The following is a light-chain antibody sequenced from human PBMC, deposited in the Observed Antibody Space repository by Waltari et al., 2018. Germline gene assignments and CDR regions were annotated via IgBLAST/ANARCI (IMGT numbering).Light chain of an antibody. Sequence: QSALTQPASVSGSPGQSITISCSGLGSAAGASESVSGHQHHPDKAPQVIIYDVTHRPSGVSDRFSASTSANTASLTISRLQPEDEADYYCSSQTLDGLVLFGGGTRLTVL. CDR2: DVT. CDR1: GSAAGASES. J-gene: IGLJ2*01. CDR3: SSQTLDGLVL. V-gene: IGLV2-14*03.